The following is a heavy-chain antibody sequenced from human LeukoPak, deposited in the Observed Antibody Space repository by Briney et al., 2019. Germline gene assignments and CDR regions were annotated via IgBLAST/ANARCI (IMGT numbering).Heavy chain of an antibody. CDR2: INPNSGGT. J-gene: IGHJ4*02. CDR1: GYTFTGYY. Sequence: ASVTVSFKASGYTFTGYYMHWVRQAPGQGLEWMGWINPNSGGTNYAQKFQGRVTMTRDTSISTAYMELSRLRSDDTAVYYCARGSPRYYYDLDYWGQGTLVTVSS. CDR3: ARGSPRYYYDLDY. V-gene: IGHV1-2*02. D-gene: IGHD3-22*01.